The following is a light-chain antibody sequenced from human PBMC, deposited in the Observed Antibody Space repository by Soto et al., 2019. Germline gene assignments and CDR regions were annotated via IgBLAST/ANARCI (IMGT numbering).Light chain of an antibody. CDR1: SSNIGSNY. J-gene: IGLJ1*01. V-gene: IGLV1-47*02. CDR2: SNN. CDR3: AAWDDSLSGYV. Sequence: QSVLTQPPSASGTPGQRVTISCSGSSSNIGSNYVYWYQQLPGTAPKLLIYSNNQRPSGVPDRFSGSKSGTSASLAISGLRSDDEADYYSAAWDDSLSGYVFGSGTKVTVL.